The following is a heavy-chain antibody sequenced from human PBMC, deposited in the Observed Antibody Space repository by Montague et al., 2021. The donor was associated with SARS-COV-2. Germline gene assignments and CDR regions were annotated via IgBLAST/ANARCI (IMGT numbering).Heavy chain of an antibody. J-gene: IGHJ4*02. V-gene: IGHV4-39*01. CDR1: GGSISSSNYY. CDR3: ARAHSGSWAHLDN. D-gene: IGHD5-12*01. CDR2: IYYSGTT. Sequence: SETLSLTCTVSGGSISSSNYYWGWIRQPPGKGLEWIGSIYYSGTTYYNPSLQSRVTISVDTSKNQFSLKLTSVTAAGTAVYYCARAHSGSWAHLDNWGQGSLVTVSS.